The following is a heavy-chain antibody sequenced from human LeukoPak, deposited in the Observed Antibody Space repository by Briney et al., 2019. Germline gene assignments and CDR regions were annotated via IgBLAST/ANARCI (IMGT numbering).Heavy chain of an antibody. D-gene: IGHD2-2*01. CDR1: GGSISSYY. CDR3: AREPLGYCSSTSCYYFDY. V-gene: IGHV4-59*12. Sequence: SETLSLTCTVSGGSISSYYWSWIRQPPGKGLEWIGYIYYSGSTNYNPSLKSRVTILVDTSKNQFSLKLSSVTAADTAVYYCAREPLGYCSSTSCYYFDYWGQGTLVTVSS. J-gene: IGHJ4*02. CDR2: IYYSGST.